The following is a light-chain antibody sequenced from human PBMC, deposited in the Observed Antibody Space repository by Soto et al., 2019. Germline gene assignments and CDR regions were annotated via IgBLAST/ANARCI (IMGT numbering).Light chain of an antibody. CDR3: QQLNSYPQT. Sequence: DIQMTQSPSTLSASVGARVPITCRASQSISVWLAWYQQKAGKAPKLLIYKASTLKSGVPSRFSGSGSGTEFTLTISSLQPEDSATYFCQQLNSYPQTFGQGTRLEIK. J-gene: IGKJ5*01. V-gene: IGKV1-5*03. CDR2: KAS. CDR1: QSISVW.